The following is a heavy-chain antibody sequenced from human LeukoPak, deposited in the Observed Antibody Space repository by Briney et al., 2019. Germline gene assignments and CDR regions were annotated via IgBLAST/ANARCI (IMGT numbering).Heavy chain of an antibody. J-gene: IGHJ4*02. CDR1: AFTLSSYG. CDR3: ARGTVGATLKGAYFDY. CDR2: IWYDGSNK. V-gene: IGHV3-33*01. D-gene: IGHD1-26*01. Sequence: GGSLRLSCAASAFTLSSYGMHWVRQAPGKGLEWEAVIWYDGSNKYYADSVKGRFTISRDNSKNTLYLQMNSLRAEDTAVYYCARGTVGATLKGAYFDYWGQGTLVTVSS.